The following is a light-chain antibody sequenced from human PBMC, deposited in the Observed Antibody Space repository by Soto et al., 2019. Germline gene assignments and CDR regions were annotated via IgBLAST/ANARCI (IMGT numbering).Light chain of an antibody. Sequence: DIQMTQSPSSLSASVGDRVTITCRASQSISSWLAWYQQKPGKAPKLLIYAASNLQSGVPSRFSGSGSGTEFTLTISSLQPEDFATYFCQQSYSTPTWTFGQGTKVDIK. J-gene: IGKJ1*01. CDR3: QQSYSTPTWT. V-gene: IGKV1-39*01. CDR1: QSISSW. CDR2: AAS.